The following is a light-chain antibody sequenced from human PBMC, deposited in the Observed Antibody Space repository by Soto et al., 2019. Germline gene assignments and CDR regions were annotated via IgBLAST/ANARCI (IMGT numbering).Light chain of an antibody. V-gene: IGLV2-23*01. J-gene: IGLJ3*02. CDR2: EDS. CDR1: SSDAGNYNF. CDR3: CSYAGSSTSWV. Sequence: QSALTQPASMSGSPGQSITISCTGTSSDAGNYNFVSWYQQHPGKAPKVIIYEDSTRPSGVSNRISGSKSGNTASLTISGLQAEDEADYYCCSYAGSSTSWVFGGGTKVTVL.